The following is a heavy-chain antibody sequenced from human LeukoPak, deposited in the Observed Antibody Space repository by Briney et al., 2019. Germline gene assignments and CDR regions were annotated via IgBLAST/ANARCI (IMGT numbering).Heavy chain of an antibody. D-gene: IGHD4-17*01. J-gene: IGHJ3*02. V-gene: IGHV3-23*01. Sequence: PGGSLRLSCAASGFTFSSYAMSWVRQAPGKGLEWVSAISGSGGSTYYADSVKGRFTISRDNSKNTLYLQMNSLRAEDTAVYYCAKDLNVDGDYFVADAFDIWGQGTMVTVSS. CDR2: ISGSGGST. CDR1: GFTFSSYA. CDR3: AKDLNVDGDYFVADAFDI.